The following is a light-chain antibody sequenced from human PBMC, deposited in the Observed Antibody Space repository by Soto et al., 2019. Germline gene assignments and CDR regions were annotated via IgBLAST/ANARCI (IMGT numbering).Light chain of an antibody. CDR1: QSIVSW. V-gene: IGKV1-5*01. CDR2: DAS. Sequence: DIQMTQSPSILSASVGDRVTITCRASQSIVSWLAWYQQKPGTAPKLLIYDASSLQTGVPSRFSGSRSGAEFTLTICSLQPDDFATYYCQQYNAYPRTFGQGTKVEI. CDR3: QQYNAYPRT. J-gene: IGKJ1*01.